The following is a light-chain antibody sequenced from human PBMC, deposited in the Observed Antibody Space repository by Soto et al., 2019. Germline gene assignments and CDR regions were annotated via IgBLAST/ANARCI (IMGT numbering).Light chain of an antibody. Sequence: EIVLTQSPATLSLSPGERATLSCRVSQSVSSYLAWYQQKPGQAPRLLIYDASNRATGIPARFSGSGSGTDLTLTISSLEPEDFAVYYCQQRSNWPPFTFGPGTKVDIK. CDR1: QSVSSY. V-gene: IGKV3-11*01. CDR3: QQRSNWPPFT. J-gene: IGKJ3*01. CDR2: DAS.